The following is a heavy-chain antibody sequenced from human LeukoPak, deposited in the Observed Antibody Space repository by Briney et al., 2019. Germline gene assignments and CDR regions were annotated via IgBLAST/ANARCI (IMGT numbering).Heavy chain of an antibody. CDR3: ATDTAGFDY. CDR2: ISGSGGST. CDR1: GFTFSSYA. D-gene: IGHD6-19*01. J-gene: IGHJ4*02. Sequence: GGSLRLSCAASGFTFSSYAMSWVRQAPGKGLEWVSAISGSGGSTYYADSVKGRFTISRDNAKNSLYLQMDSLRAEDTAVYYCATDTAGFDYWGQGTLVTVSS. V-gene: IGHV3-23*01.